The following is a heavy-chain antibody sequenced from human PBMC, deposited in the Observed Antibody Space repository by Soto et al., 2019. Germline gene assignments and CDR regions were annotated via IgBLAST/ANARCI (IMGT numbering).Heavy chain of an antibody. CDR1: GFNFSDYY. CDR3: ATGLKDAYYRPSFDY. J-gene: IGHJ4*02. Sequence: GGALRLSCSGSGFNFSDYYMNWSRQTPVKGLEGGSSILSRERHKYYAASGVGRFSISRDNAKKPLFLQMNNLRAEDTGIYFCATGLKDAYYRPSFDYWGPGTPVTVSS. CDR2: ILSRERHK. V-gene: IGHV3-11*01. D-gene: IGHD3-10*01.